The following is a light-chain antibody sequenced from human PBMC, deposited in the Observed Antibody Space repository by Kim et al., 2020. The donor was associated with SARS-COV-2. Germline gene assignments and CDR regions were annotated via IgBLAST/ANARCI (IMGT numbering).Light chain of an antibody. CDR1: QSVTSSS. V-gene: IGKV3-20*01. Sequence: EIVLTQSPDTLSLSPGERATLSCRASQSVTSSSLAWYQQKPGQAPRLLIYGASSRATGIPDRFSGSGSGTDFTLTISRLEPEDFAVYYCQQYGSSPRTFGPGTKVDIK. J-gene: IGKJ3*01. CDR2: GAS. CDR3: QQYGSSPRT.